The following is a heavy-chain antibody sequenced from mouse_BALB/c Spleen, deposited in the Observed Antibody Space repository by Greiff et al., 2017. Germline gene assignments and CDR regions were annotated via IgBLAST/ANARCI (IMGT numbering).Heavy chain of an antibody. D-gene: IGHD2-4*01. J-gene: IGHJ1*01. Sequence: VQLQQSGAELVRPGVSVKISCKGSGYTFTDYAMHWVKQSHAKSLEWIGVISTYYGDASYNQKFKGKATMTVDKSSSTAYMELARLTSEDSAIYDSARVDYDYDWYFDVWGEGTTVTVSS. CDR2: ISTYYGDA. CDR3: ARVDYDYDWYFDV. CDR1: GYTFTDYA. V-gene: IGHV1S137*01.